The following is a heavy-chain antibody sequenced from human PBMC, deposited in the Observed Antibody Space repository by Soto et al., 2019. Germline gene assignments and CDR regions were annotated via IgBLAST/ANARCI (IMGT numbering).Heavy chain of an antibody. D-gene: IGHD5-12*01. CDR3: ARDPRGATAKNDYYYYYGMDV. J-gene: IGHJ6*02. CDR1: GGSISSGGYY. V-gene: IGHV4-31*03. CDR2: IYYSGST. Sequence: QVQLQESGPGLVKPSQTLSLTCTVSGGSISSGGYYWSWIRQHPGKGLEWIGYIYYSGSTYYNPSLQSRVTISVDASRNQFSLKLRSVTAADTAVYYCARDPRGATAKNDYYYYYGMDVWGQGTTVTVSS.